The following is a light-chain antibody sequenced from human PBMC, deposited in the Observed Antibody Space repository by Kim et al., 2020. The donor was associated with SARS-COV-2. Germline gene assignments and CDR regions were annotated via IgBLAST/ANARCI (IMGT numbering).Light chain of an antibody. CDR1: NIGSQT. Sequence: SYELTQPLSLSVALGQTARITCGGNNIGSQTVHWYQQKPGQAPVVVIYRDSNRPSGIPERFSGSSSENTATLTISRVQAGDEADYYCHAWDSFTAHVVCGGGTQLTVL. J-gene: IGLJ2*01. V-gene: IGLV3-9*01. CDR3: HAWDSFTAHVV. CDR2: RDS.